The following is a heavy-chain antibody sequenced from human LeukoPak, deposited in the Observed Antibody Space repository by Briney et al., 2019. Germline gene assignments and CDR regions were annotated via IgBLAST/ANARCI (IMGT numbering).Heavy chain of an antibody. CDR3: ARATAGTTLFEGIDY. J-gene: IGHJ4*02. Sequence: PSETLSLTCAVYDGSFSGYYWSWIRQPPGKGLEWIGEINHSGSTNYNPSLKSRVTISVDTSKNQFSLKLSSVTAADTAVYYCARATAGTTLFEGIDYWGQGTPVTVSS. D-gene: IGHD1-1*01. CDR1: DGSFSGYY. CDR2: INHSGST. V-gene: IGHV4-34*01.